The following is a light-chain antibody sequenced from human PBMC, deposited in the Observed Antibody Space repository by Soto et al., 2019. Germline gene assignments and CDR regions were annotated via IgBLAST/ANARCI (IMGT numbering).Light chain of an antibody. CDR3: QAVDSSRDHPGV. J-gene: IGLJ1*01. CDR2: DDS. CDR1: NIGSKS. V-gene: IGLV3-21*02. Sequence: SYELTLPPSVSVAPGQTARIACGGNNIGSKSVHWYQQKPGQAPVLVVYDDSDRPSGIPERFSGSNSGNTATLTISRVEAGDEADYYCQAVDSSRDHPGVFGSWTSVTVL.